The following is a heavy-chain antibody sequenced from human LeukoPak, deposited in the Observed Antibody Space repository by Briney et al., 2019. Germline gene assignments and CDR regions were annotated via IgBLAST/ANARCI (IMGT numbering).Heavy chain of an antibody. V-gene: IGHV1-69*04. CDR2: IIPILGIA. J-gene: IGHJ6*02. D-gene: IGHD2-21*02. Sequence: SVKVSCKASGGTFSSYAISWVRQAPGQGLEWMGRIIPILGIANYAQKFQGRVTITADKSTSTAYMELSSLRSDDTAVYYCARDPDCGGDCYSGDYYYYGMDVWGQGTTVTVSS. CDR1: GGTFSSYA. CDR3: ARDPDCGGDCYSGDYYYYGMDV.